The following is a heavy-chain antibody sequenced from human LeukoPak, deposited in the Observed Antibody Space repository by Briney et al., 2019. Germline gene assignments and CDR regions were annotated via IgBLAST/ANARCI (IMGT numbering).Heavy chain of an antibody. CDR3: AKDPHGSYGPRYFFDY. D-gene: IGHD5-18*01. CDR1: VFTFSTYA. CDR2: IWYDGSNK. Sequence: PGGSLRLSCAASVFTFSTYAMHWVRQSPGKALEWVAVIWYDGSNKYYADSVKGRFDITRDNSKNTLNLHMNSLRAEDTAVYYCAKDPHGSYGPRYFFDYWGQGTLVTVSS. V-gene: IGHV3-33*06. J-gene: IGHJ4*02.